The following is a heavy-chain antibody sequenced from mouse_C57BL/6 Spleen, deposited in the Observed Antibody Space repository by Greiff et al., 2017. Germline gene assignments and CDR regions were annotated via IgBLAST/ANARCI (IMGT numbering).Heavy chain of an antibody. CDR2: IWSGGST. D-gene: IGHD2-1*01. CDR3: SRNYGNSAWFAY. J-gene: IGHJ3*01. CDR1: GFSLTSYG. V-gene: IGHV2-2*01. Sequence: VQLQQSGPGLVQPSQSLSITCTVSGFSLTSYGVHWVRQSPGKGLEWLGVIWSGGSTDYNAAFISRLSISKDNSKIQIFFKMNSLQADYTAIYYCSRNYGNSAWFAYWGQGTLVTVSA.